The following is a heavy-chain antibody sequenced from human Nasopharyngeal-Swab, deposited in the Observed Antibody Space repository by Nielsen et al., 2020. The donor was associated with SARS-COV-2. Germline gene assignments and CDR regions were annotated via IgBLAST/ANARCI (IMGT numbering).Heavy chain of an antibody. V-gene: IGHV1-69*04. D-gene: IGHD5-24*01. CDR1: GGTFSSYA. CDR2: IIPILGIA. J-gene: IGHJ2*01. Sequence: SVKVSCKASGGTFSSYAISWVRQAPGQGLEWMGRIIPILGIANYAQKFQGRVTITADKSTSTAYMELSSLRSEDTAVYYCAAGRATILNWYFDLWGRGTLVTVSS. CDR3: AAGRATILNWYFDL.